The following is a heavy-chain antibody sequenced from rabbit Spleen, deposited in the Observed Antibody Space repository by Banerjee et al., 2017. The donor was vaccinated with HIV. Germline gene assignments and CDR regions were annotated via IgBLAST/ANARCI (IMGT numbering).Heavy chain of an antibody. J-gene: IGHJ2*01. CDR1: GFSFSSSYY. D-gene: IGHD1-1*01. CDR3: ARNYVNAFDP. V-gene: IGHV1S40*01. Sequence: QQLEESGGGLVKPGASLALTCKASGFSFSSSYYMYWVRQAPGKGLEWIACIDTSDGDTDYANWPKGRFTISKTSSTTVTLQMTSLTAADTATYFCARNYVNAFDPWGQGTLVTVS. CDR2: IDTSDGDT.